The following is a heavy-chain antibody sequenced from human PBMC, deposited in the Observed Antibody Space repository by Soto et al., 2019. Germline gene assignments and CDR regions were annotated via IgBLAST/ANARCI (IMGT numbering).Heavy chain of an antibody. CDR3: ARLRIATNNYKWFDP. D-gene: IGHD2-21*01. V-gene: IGHV4-31*03. Sequence: SETLSLTCSVSGAALNSGNYYWSWIRQVPGEGLEWIGHIYVTGAVDYNPSLRDRITISQDTSERQFSLNLRLVTAADTAVYYCARLRIATNNYKWFDPWGQGTLVTVSS. CDR2: IYVTGAV. J-gene: IGHJ5*02. CDR1: GAALNSGNYY.